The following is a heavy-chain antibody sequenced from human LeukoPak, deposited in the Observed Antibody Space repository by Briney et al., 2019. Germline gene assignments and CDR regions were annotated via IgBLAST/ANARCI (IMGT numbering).Heavy chain of an antibody. J-gene: IGHJ4*02. CDR3: AKHRFLEWLLWDYFDY. CDR1: GFTFSSYA. Sequence: PGRSLRLSCAASGFTFSSYAMSWVRQAPGKGLEWVSAISGSGGSTYYADSVKGRFTISRDNSKNTLYLQMNSLRAEDTAVYYCAKHRFLEWLLWDYFDYWGQGTLVTVSS. CDR2: ISGSGGST. V-gene: IGHV3-23*01. D-gene: IGHD3-3*01.